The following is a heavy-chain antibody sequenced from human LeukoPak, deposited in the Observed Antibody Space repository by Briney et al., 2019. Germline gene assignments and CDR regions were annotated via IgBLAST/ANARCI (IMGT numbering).Heavy chain of an antibody. D-gene: IGHD3-22*01. CDR3: ARLSDRGYFDY. V-gene: IGHV4-39*01. Sequence: SETLSLTCTVSGGSIGSSSYYWGWIRQPPGKGLEWIGSIYYSGSTYYNPSLKSRVTISVDTSKNQFSLKLSSVTAADTAVYYCARLSDRGYFDYWGQGTLVTVSS. J-gene: IGHJ4*02. CDR1: GGSIGSSSYY. CDR2: IYYSGST.